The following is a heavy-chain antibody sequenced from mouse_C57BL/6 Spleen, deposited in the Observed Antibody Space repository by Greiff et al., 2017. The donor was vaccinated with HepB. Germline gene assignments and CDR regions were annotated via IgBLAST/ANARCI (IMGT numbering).Heavy chain of an antibody. J-gene: IGHJ2*01. CDR1: GYAFSSYW. D-gene: IGHD2-12*01. Sequence: VQLQQSGAELVKPGASVKISCKASGYAFSSYWMNWVKQRPGQGLEWIGQIYPGDGDTNYNGKFKGKATLTADKSSSTAYMQLSSLTSEDSAVYFCARGRQGGYFDYWGQGTTLTVSS. V-gene: IGHV1-80*01. CDR3: ARGRQGGYFDY. CDR2: IYPGDGDT.